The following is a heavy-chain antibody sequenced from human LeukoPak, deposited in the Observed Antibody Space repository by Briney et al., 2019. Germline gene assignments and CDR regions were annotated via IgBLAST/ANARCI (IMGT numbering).Heavy chain of an antibody. CDR1: GFTFSAYF. J-gene: IGHJ4*02. CDR3: ARTKLNYGSGSYPFDY. Sequence: AGGSLRLSCAASGFTFSAYFMYWVRQAPGKGLEWIGEINHSGSTNYNPSLKSRVTISVDTSKNQFSLKLSSVTAADTAVYYCARTKLNYGSGSYPFDYWGQGTLVTVSS. D-gene: IGHD3-10*01. CDR2: INHSGST. V-gene: IGHV4-34*01.